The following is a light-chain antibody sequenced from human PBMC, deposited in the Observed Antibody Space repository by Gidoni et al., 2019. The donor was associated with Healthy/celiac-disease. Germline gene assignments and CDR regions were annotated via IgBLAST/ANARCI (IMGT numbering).Light chain of an antibody. CDR1: SSNTGSNY. V-gene: IGLV1-47*01. J-gene: IGLJ3*02. CDR3: AAWDDSLSGPV. Sequence: QSVLTQPRAESGTHGQGVTISCSGSSSNTGSNYGYWYQQLPGPAPKLLIYRNNQRPSGVPDLFSGSKSVTSAPLAISGLRSEDEADYYCAAWDDSLSGPVFGGGTKLPVL. CDR2: RNN.